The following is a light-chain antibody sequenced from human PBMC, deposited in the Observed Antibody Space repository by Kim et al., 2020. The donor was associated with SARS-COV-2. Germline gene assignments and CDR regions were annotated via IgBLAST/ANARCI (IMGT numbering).Light chain of an antibody. J-gene: IGKJ2*01. V-gene: IGKV1-39*01. Sequence: DIQMTQSPSSLSASVGDRVTITCRASQNINSHLNWYQQKSGKAPKVLIYAASSLQSGVPSRFSGSGSGTDFTLTISSLQPEDFATYYCQQSYSTPRTFGQGTKLEI. CDR2: AAS. CDR1: QNINSH. CDR3: QQSYSTPRT.